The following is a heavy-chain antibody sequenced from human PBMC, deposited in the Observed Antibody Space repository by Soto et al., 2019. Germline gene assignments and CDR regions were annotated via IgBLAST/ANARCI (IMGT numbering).Heavy chain of an antibody. D-gene: IGHD6-19*01. CDR3: AKGDGIAVADSAAFDI. Sequence: LRLSCAASGFSFSNHAMHWVRHAPGKGLEWVAIISSDGSSEDYADSVKGRFSISRDNSKNTLYLQMNSLRAEDTAVYYCAKGDGIAVADSAAFDIWGQGTMVTVSS. J-gene: IGHJ3*02. CDR2: ISSDGSSE. CDR1: GFSFSNHA. V-gene: IGHV3-30-3*01.